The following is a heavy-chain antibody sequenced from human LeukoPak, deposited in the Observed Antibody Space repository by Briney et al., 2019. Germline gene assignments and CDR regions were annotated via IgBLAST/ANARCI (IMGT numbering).Heavy chain of an antibody. J-gene: IGHJ4*02. CDR2: ISPYTGNT. D-gene: IGHD6-6*01. V-gene: IGHV1-18*01. CDR1: GYTFNTYG. CDR3: ARGARALYSSSSFDY. Sequence: GASVKDSCKASGYTFNTYGITWVRQAPGQGLEWVGWISPYTGNTNYAQKFQGRVTMITDTPTSTAYMELWSLLSDDKAVYYCARGARALYSSSSFDYWGQGTLVTVSS.